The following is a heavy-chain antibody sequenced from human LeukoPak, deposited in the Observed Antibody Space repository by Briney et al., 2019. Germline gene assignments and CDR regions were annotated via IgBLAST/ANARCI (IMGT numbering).Heavy chain of an antibody. CDR1: GGSIKSNY. CDR3: AREGDPGSGYNYGNWLDP. CDR2: GYYSGTT. J-gene: IGHJ5*02. Sequence: SETLSLTCTVSGGSIKSNYWSWIRQLPGKGLEWIGYGYYSGTTNYNPSFKSRVTISLDTSKSQFSLKLRFVTTADTAVYYCAREGDPGSGYNYGNWLDPWGQGALVTVSS. V-gene: IGHV4-59*01. D-gene: IGHD5-24*01.